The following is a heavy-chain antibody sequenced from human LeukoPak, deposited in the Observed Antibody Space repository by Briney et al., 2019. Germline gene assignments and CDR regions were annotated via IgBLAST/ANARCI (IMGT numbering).Heavy chain of an antibody. CDR2: ISYDGSNK. D-gene: IGHD3-3*01. J-gene: IGHJ6*04. Sequence: GGSLRLSCAASGFTFSSYAMHWVCQAPAPGLDRVAVISYDGSNKYYADSVKGRFTISRDNSKNTLYLQMNSLRAEDTAVYYCARDRAYDPRTRRGYGMDVWGKGTTVTVSS. CDR1: GFTFSSYA. CDR3: ARDRAYDPRTRRGYGMDV. V-gene: IGHV3-30*04.